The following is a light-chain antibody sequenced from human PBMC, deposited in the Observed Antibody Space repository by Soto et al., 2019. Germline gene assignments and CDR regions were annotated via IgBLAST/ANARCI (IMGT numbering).Light chain of an antibody. CDR2: GAS. J-gene: IGKJ1*01. V-gene: IGKV3-20*01. CDR1: ESVASNY. CDR3: QQYGSSPWT. Sequence: EIVLTQSPGTLSLSPGEGATLSCRASESVASNYLAWYQQKPGQAPRLLFYGASIRATGIPDRFSGSGSGTDFTLTLTSLQPADFAVYSCQQYGSSPWTSGHGTTVAIK.